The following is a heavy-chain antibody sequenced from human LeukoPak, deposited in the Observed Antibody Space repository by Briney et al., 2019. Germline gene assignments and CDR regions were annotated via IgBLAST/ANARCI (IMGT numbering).Heavy chain of an antibody. Sequence: NPSQTLSLTCTVSGGSISSGSYYWSWIRQPAGKGLEWIGRIYTSGSTNYNPSLKSRVTISVDTSKNQFSLKLSSVTAADTAVYYCARVQYDFWSGYPLGWFDPWGHGTLVTVSS. V-gene: IGHV4-61*02. CDR3: ARVQYDFWSGYPLGWFDP. CDR1: GGSISSGSYY. CDR2: IYTSGST. D-gene: IGHD3-3*01. J-gene: IGHJ5*02.